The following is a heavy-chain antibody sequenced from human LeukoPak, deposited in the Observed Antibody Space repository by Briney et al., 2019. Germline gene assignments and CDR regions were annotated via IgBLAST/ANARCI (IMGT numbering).Heavy chain of an antibody. D-gene: IGHD3-3*01. V-gene: IGHV1-8*01. J-gene: IGHJ3*02. CDR2: MNPNSGNT. CDR3: ARVFGPPSWYDFWSGYKPTDAFDI. CDR1: GYTFTSYE. Sequence: GASVKVSCKASGYTFTSYEINWVRQSTGQGLEWMGWMNPNSGNTGYAQKFQGRVTMTRNTSISTAYMELSSLRSEDTAVYYCARVFGPPSWYDFWSGYKPTDAFDIWGQGTMVTVSS.